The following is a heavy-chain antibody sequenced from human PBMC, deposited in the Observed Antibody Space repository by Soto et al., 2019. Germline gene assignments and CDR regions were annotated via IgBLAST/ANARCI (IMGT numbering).Heavy chain of an antibody. J-gene: IGHJ6*02. CDR2: IYSGGST. CDR1: GFTVSSNY. V-gene: IGHV3-53*01. Sequence: GGSLRLSCAASGFTVSSNYMSWVRQAPGRGLEWVSVIYSGGSTYYADSVKGRFTISRDNSKNTLYLQMNSLRAEDTAVYYCARDRVVNLYYYCGMDVWGQGTTVTVSS. CDR3: ARDRVVNLYYYCGMDV. D-gene: IGHD3-3*01.